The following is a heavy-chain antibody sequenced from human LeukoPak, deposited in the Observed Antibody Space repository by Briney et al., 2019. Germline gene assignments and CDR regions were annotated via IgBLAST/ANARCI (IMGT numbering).Heavy chain of an antibody. CDR2: ISHSGST. V-gene: IGHV4-34*01. J-gene: IGHJ1*01. CDR1: GGSFSGHY. Sequence: SETLSLTCAVYGGSFSGHYWSWIRQPPGKGLEWIGEISHSGSTNYNPSLKSRVTISVDTSKNQFSLKLSSVTAADTAVYYCARGSDYGDLEYFQHWGQGTLVTVSS. D-gene: IGHD4-17*01. CDR3: ARGSDYGDLEYFQH.